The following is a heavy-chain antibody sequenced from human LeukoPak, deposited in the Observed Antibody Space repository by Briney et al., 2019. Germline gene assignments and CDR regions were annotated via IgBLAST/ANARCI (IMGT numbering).Heavy chain of an antibody. V-gene: IGHV3-53*01. CDR1: GFTVSSND. CDR3: ARGRVYFDY. CDR2: IYSGGSA. J-gene: IGHJ4*02. Sequence: GGSLRLSCAASGFTVSSNDMSWVRQAPGKGLEWVSIIYSGGSAYYADSVKGRFTISRGKSKNTLYLQMHSLRAEDTAVYYCARGRVYFDYWGQGTLVSVST.